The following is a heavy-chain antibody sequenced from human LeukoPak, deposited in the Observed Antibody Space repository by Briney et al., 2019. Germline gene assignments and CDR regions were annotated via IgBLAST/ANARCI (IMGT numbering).Heavy chain of an antibody. CDR3: ARAPRSVVQLKYYGMDV. CDR2: IKQDGSEK. Sequence: PGGSLRLSCAASGFTFSSYWMSWVRQAPGKGLEWVANIKQDGSEKYYVDSVKGRFTISRDNAKNSLYLQMNSLRAEDTAVYYCARAPRSVVQLKYYGMDVWGQGTTVTVSS. V-gene: IGHV3-7*01. D-gene: IGHD2-2*01. CDR1: GFTFSSYW. J-gene: IGHJ6*02.